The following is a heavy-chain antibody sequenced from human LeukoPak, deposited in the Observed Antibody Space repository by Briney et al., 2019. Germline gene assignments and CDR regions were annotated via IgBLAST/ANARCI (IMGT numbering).Heavy chain of an antibody. CDR3: ARVRDFWSGYNWFDP. J-gene: IGHJ5*02. CDR1: GGTFSSYA. V-gene: IGHV1-69*05. Sequence: ASVKVSCNASGGTFSSYAISWVRQAAGQGLEWMGGIIPIFGTANYAQKFQGRVTVTTDESTSTASMELSSLRSEDTAVYYCARVRDFWSGYNWFDPWGQGTLVTVSS. CDR2: IIPIFGTA. D-gene: IGHD3-3*01.